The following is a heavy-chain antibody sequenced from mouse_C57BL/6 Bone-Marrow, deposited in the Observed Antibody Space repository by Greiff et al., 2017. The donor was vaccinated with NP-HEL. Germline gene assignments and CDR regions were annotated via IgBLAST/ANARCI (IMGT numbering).Heavy chain of an antibody. J-gene: IGHJ3*01. Sequence: EVQLVESGGGLVKPGGSLKLSCAASGFTFSSYAMSWVRQTPEKRLEWVATISDGGGYTYYPDNVKGRFTISRDNAKNNLYLQMSHLKSEDTAMYYCARVYYGFFAYWGQGTLVTVSA. CDR2: ISDGGGYT. V-gene: IGHV5-4*01. CDR1: GFTFSSYA. CDR3: ARVYYGFFAY. D-gene: IGHD2-2*01.